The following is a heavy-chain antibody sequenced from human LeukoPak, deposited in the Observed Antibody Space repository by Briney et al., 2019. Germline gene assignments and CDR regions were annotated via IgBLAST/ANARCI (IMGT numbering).Heavy chain of an antibody. J-gene: IGHJ4*02. D-gene: IGHD3-10*01. V-gene: IGHV3-23*01. Sequence: GSLRLSCAASGFTFSSYAMSWVRQAPGKGLEWVSAISGSGGSTYYADSVKGRFTISRDNSKNTLYLQMNSLRAEDTAVYYCAKDFGYYGYFDYWGQGTLVAVSS. CDR1: GFTFSSYA. CDR2: ISGSGGST. CDR3: AKDFGYYGYFDY.